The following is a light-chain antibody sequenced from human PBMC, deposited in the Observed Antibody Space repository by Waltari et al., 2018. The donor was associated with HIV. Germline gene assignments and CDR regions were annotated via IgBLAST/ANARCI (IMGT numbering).Light chain of an antibody. J-gene: IGKJ1*01. CDR3: HQYHRYPQT. Sequence: AIRLTQSPSSFSASTGDRVTITCRASQNIGNSLAWYQHKQGSAPRLLMYGSSTLQKGGASRFSGSASGTNFTLTISCLQYEDFATFSCHQYHRYPQTFGQGTRVEMK. CDR1: QNIGNS. V-gene: IGKV1-8*01. CDR2: GSS.